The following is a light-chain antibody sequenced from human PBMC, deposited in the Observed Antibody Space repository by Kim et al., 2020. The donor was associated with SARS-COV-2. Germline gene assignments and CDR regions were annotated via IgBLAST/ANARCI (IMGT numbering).Light chain of an antibody. Sequence: EIVLTQSPATLSLSPGERATLSCRASQSVNRNLAWYQQKPGQAPRLLIYDASNRATGIPARFSGSGSGTDFTLTISSLEPEDFGVYYCQQRSMLVTFGGGTKVEI. CDR3: QQRSMLVT. CDR1: QSVNRN. CDR2: DAS. V-gene: IGKV3-11*01. J-gene: IGKJ4*01.